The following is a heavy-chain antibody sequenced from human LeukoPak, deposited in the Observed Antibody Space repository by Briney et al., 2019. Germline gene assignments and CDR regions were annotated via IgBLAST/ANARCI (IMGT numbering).Heavy chain of an antibody. CDR2: ITGSGDYT. CDR3: VKDGLYYDGSAHVDYFDY. Sequence: GGSLRLSCAASGLTFSGYAMTWVRQAPGKGLKWVSSITGSGDYTYYIDSVKGRFTISRDNSKNILYLQMNSLRGEDTALYYCVKDGLYYDGSAHVDYFDYWGQGTLVAVSS. V-gene: IGHV3-23*01. J-gene: IGHJ4*02. CDR1: GLTFSGYA. D-gene: IGHD3-22*01.